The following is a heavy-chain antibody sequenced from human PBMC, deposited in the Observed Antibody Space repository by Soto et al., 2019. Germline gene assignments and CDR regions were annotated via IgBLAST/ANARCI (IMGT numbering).Heavy chain of an antibody. J-gene: IGHJ5*01. D-gene: IGHD5-12*01. CDR2: ISGRSTYI. CDR1: GFTFSDYS. V-gene: IGHV3-21*01. Sequence: EVRLVESGGGRVKPGGSLRLSCAASGFTFSDYSMNWVRQAPGKGLEWVSSISGRSTYIYYADSLKGRLTISRDNTKNSLYLQMNSLRAEDTAVYYCARRGYSGYSLDSWGQGTLVTVSS. CDR3: ARRGYSGYSLDS.